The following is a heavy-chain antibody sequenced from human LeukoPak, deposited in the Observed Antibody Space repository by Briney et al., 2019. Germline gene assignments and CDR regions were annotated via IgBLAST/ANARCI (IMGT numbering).Heavy chain of an antibody. CDR3: ARSLDPRLYYYGMDV. V-gene: IGHV3-64*01. CDR1: GFTFSSYA. CDR2: ISSNGGST. Sequence: GGSLRLYCAASGFTFSSYAMHWVRQAPGKGLEYVSAISSNGGSTYYANSVKGRFTISRDNSKNTLYLQMGSLRAEDMAVYYCARSLDPRLYYYGMDVWGQGTTVTVSS. J-gene: IGHJ6*02.